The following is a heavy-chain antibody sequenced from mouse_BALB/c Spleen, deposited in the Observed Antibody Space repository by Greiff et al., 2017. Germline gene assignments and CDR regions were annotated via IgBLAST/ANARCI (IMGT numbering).Heavy chain of an antibody. CDR3: ARSSIYDGYYPSWFAY. J-gene: IGHJ3*01. Sequence: EVQLVESGGGLVQPGGSRKLSCAASGFTFSSFGMHWVRQAPEKGLEWVAYISSGSSTIYYADTVKGRFTISRANPKNTLFLQMTSLRSEDTAMYYCARSSIYDGYYPSWFAYWGQGTLVTVAA. CDR1: GFTFSSFG. D-gene: IGHD2-3*01. V-gene: IGHV5-17*02. CDR2: ISSGSSTI.